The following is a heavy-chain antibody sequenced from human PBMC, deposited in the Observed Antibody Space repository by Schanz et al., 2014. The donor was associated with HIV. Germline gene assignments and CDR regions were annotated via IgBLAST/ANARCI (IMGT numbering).Heavy chain of an antibody. D-gene: IGHD3-9*01. CDR2: ISAYSGNT. V-gene: IGHV1-18*01. CDR3: ARKQQLTGEIDH. J-gene: IGHJ4*02. CDR1: GYTFIDYG. Sequence: QDHLLQSGPEVKKPGASVKVSCKASGYTFIDYGISWVRQAPGQGLEWMGWISAYSGNTDYGQRFQGRVTMTTDRSTSTAYMELRSLRSDDTAVYYCARKQQLTGEIDHWGQGTLVTVSS.